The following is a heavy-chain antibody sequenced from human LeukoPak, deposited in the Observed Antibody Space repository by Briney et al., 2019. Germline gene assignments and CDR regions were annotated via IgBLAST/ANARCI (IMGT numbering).Heavy chain of an antibody. CDR3: AKLQGAAASSHWFDP. J-gene: IGHJ5*02. Sequence: SETLSLTCTVSGGSVSSGSHFWSWIRQPPGKGLEWIGYIYYSGSTNYNPSLKSRVTISIDTSKNQFSLKLSSVTTADTAVYYCAKLQGAAASSHWFDPWGQGTLVTVSS. CDR1: GGSVSSGSHF. V-gene: IGHV4-61*01. CDR2: IYYSGST. D-gene: IGHD6-13*01.